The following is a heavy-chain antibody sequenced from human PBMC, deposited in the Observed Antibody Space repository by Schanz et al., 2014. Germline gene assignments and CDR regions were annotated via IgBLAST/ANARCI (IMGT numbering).Heavy chain of an antibody. V-gene: IGHV3-30*04. J-gene: IGHJ4*02. D-gene: IGHD3-22*01. CDR2: SSYDVSIK. CDR3: ARAGQDYSDSSGYATYYFGN. Sequence: QVQLVESGGGVVQPGRSLRLSCAASGFTFSSYAMRWVRQAPGKGLEWVALSSYDVSIKDYSDSVKGRFTISRDNSKDTLYLQMNSLRDEDTAVYYCARAGQDYSDSSGYATYYFGNWGQGTLVTVSS. CDR1: GFTFSSYA.